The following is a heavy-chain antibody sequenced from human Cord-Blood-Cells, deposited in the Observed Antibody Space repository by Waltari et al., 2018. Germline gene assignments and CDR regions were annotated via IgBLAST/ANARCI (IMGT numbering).Heavy chain of an antibody. V-gene: IGHV4-34*01. D-gene: IGHD3-10*01. J-gene: IGHJ5*02. CDR2: INHSGST. Sequence: QVQLQQWGAGLLKPSETLSLTCAVYGGSFSGYCWSWLRQPPGKGLEWIGEINHSGSTNYNPSLKSRVTISVDTSKNQFSLKLSSVTAADTAVYYCASYGSGSYRSWFDPWGQGTLVTVSS. CDR1: GGSFSGYC. CDR3: ASYGSGSYRSWFDP.